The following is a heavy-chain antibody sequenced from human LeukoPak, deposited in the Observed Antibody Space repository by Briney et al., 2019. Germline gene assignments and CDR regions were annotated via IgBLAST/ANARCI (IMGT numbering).Heavy chain of an antibody. CDR1: GYTFGTYW. CDR3: ARHTGRPQAGWFDP. Sequence: TGESLKISCKDSGYTFGTYWVGWVRQMPGKGLEYMVIIFPGNSEVRYGPAFQGQVTMSADRSISTAYLQWSSLKASDTAMYYCARHTGRPQAGWFDPWGQGTLVTVSS. D-gene: IGHD3-10*01. V-gene: IGHV5-51*01. CDR2: IFPGNSEV. J-gene: IGHJ5*02.